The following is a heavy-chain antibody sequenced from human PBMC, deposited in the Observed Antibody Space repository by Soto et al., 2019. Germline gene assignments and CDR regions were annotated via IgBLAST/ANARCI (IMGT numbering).Heavy chain of an antibody. J-gene: IGHJ3*02. CDR1: GFTFSSYV. Sequence: QVQLVQSGGGVVQPGRSLRLSCAASGFTFSSYVTHWVRQAPGKGLEWVAAISHDGSNKYYADSVKGRFTISRDNSKNTXYXXMNSLRTGDTAVYYCAKGGPDCARTTCYLLVAFDIWGQGTMVTVSS. CDR2: ISHDGSNK. CDR3: AKGGPDCARTTCYLLVAFDI. V-gene: IGHV3-30*18. D-gene: IGHD2-2*01.